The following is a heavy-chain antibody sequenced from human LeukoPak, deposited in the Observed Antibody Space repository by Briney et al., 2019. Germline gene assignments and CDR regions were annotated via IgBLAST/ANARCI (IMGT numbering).Heavy chain of an antibody. CDR3: ASYGSGSYQIDY. D-gene: IGHD3-10*01. Sequence: SETLSLTCAVSDGSISSGDYSWSWIRQPPGKGLEWIGYIFHSGSTYYNPSLKSRVTISVDTSKNQFSLKLSSVTAADTAVYYCASYGSGSYQIDYWGQGTLVTVSS. J-gene: IGHJ4*02. CDR2: IFHSGST. CDR1: DGSISSGDYS. V-gene: IGHV4-30-2*01.